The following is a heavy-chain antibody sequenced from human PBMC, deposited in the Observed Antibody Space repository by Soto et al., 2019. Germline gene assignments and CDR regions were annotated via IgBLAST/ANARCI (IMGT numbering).Heavy chain of an antibody. J-gene: IGHJ4*02. V-gene: IGHV4-59*01. Sequence: SETLSLPLTVSGGSLSSYYWSWIRQPPGKGLEWIGYIYYSGSTNYNPSLKSQVTISVDTSKNQFSLKLSSVTAADTAVYYCARVTHYYDILTGYYTASYYFDYWGQGTLVTVSS. CDR3: ARVTHYYDILTGYYTASYYFDY. CDR2: IYYSGST. CDR1: GGSLSSYY. D-gene: IGHD3-9*01.